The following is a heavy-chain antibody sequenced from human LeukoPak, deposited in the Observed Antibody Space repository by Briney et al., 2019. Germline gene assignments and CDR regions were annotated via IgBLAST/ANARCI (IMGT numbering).Heavy chain of an antibody. CDR3: AKDDLDTAMGY. CDR1: GFTFSSYG. Sequence: KPGGSLRLSCAASGFTFSSYGMSWARQAPGKGLEWVSAISGSGGSTYYADSVKGRFTISRDNSKNTLYLQMNSLRAEDTAVYYCAKDDLDTAMGYWGQGTLVTVSS. CDR2: ISGSGGST. V-gene: IGHV3-23*01. J-gene: IGHJ4*02. D-gene: IGHD5-18*01.